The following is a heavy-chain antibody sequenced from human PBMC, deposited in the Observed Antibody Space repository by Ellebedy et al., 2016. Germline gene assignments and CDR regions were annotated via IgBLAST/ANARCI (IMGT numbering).Heavy chain of an antibody. CDR2: IAYDGSDE. CDR3: AKDVSRYRRGAFDI. Sequence: GESLKISXAASRFTFSTYPMHWVRQAPGKGLEWVAVIAYDGSDEVYADSVKGRFTISRENFKNTLYLQMNSLRHEDTAVYYCAKDVSRYRRGAFDIWGQGTAITVSS. CDR1: RFTFSTYP. V-gene: IGHV3-30*04. D-gene: IGHD2-15*01. J-gene: IGHJ3*02.